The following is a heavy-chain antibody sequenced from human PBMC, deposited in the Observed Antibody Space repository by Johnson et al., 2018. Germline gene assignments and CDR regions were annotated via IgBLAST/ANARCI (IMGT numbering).Heavy chain of an antibody. CDR3: ARLGIAARHYYYYYMDV. CDR2: ISWNSGSI. V-gene: IGHV3-9*01. CDR1: GFTFDDYA. J-gene: IGHJ6*03. Sequence: VQLQESGGGLVQPGRSLRLSCAASGFTFDDYAMHWVRQAPGKGLEWVSGISWNSGSIGYADSVKGRFTISRDNSKNTLYLQMNSLRAEDTAVYYCARLGIAARHYYYYYMDVWGKGTTVTVSS. D-gene: IGHD6-6*01.